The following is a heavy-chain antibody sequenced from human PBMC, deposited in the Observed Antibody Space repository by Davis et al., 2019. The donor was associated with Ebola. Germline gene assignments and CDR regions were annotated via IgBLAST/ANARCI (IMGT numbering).Heavy chain of an antibody. CDR1: GGTFSSYA. CDR2: IIPILGIA. CDR3: AREVTVTTNYFDY. Sequence: AASVKVFCKASGGTFSSYAISWVRQAPGQGLEWMGRIIPILGIANYAQKFQGRVTITADKSTSTAYMELSSLRSEDTAVYYCAREVTVTTNYFDYWGQGTLVTVSS. D-gene: IGHD4-17*01. V-gene: IGHV1-69*04. J-gene: IGHJ4*02.